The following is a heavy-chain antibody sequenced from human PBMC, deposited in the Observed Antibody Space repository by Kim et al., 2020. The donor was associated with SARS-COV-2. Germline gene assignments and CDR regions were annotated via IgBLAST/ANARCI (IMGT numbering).Heavy chain of an antibody. CDR1: GFTFSGSA. D-gene: IGHD1-26*01. Sequence: GGSLRLSCAASGFTFSGSAMHWVRQASGKGLEWVGRIRSKANSYATAYAASVKGRFTISRDDSKNTAYLQMNSLKTEDTAVYYCMRWDYYGMDVWGQGTTDTVSS. CDR2: IRSKANSYAT. J-gene: IGHJ6*02. CDR3: MRWDYYGMDV. V-gene: IGHV3-73*01.